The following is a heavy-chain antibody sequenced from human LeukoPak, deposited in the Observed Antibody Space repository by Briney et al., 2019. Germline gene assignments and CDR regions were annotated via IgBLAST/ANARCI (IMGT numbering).Heavy chain of an antibody. J-gene: IGHJ2*01. Sequence: SETLSLTCTVSGGSISGYYHNWIRQPPGKGLEWIGYIYYSGSTNYSPSLKSRVTISLDTSKNQFSLKLSSVTTADTAVYYCARSVVTLYWYFDLWGRGTLVTVSS. CDR1: GGSISGYY. D-gene: IGHD4-23*01. CDR2: IYYSGST. CDR3: ARSVVTLYWYFDL. V-gene: IGHV4-59*01.